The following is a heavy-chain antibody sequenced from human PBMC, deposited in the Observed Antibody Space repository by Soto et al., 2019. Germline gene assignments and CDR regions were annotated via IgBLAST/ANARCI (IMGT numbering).Heavy chain of an antibody. V-gene: IGHV4-61*08. D-gene: IGHD3-22*01. CDR3: ARLTYYYDSSGYPAHDAFDI. Sequence: SETLSLTCAVSGGSISSGGYFWSWIRQPPGKGLEGIGYIYYSGSTNYNPSLKSRVTISVDTSKNQFSLKLSSVTAADTAVYYCARLTYYYDSSGYPAHDAFDIWGQGTMVTVSS. CDR2: IYYSGST. CDR1: GGSISSGGYF. J-gene: IGHJ3*02.